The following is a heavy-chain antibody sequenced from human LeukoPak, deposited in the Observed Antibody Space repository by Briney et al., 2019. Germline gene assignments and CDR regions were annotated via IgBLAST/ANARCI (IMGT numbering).Heavy chain of an antibody. D-gene: IGHD3-10*01. J-gene: IGHJ3*02. CDR1: GFTFSSYS. V-gene: IGHV3-21*04. CDR2: ISSSSSYI. CDR3: ASRKRGQLLWFGETNDAFDI. Sequence: GGSLRLSCAASGFTFSSYSMNWVRQAPGKGLEWVSSISSSSSYIYYADSVKGRFTISRDNAKNSLYLQMNSLRAEDTAVYYCASRKRGQLLWFGETNDAFDIWGQGTMVTVSS.